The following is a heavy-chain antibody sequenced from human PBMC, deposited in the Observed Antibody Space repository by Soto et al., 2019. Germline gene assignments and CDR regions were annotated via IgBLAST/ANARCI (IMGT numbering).Heavy chain of an antibody. J-gene: IGHJ6*02. D-gene: IGHD5-18*01. CDR2: ISGGGDTT. CDR1: GFTFSSYG. CDR3: ARASYGFYYGMDV. V-gene: IGHV3-23*01. Sequence: GGSLRLSCAASGFTFSSYGISWIRLSPGKGLEWVSVISGGGDTTYYTPSVKGRFTISRDNSKNTLYLQMNSLRAEDTAVYYCARASYGFYYGMDVWGQGTTVTVSS.